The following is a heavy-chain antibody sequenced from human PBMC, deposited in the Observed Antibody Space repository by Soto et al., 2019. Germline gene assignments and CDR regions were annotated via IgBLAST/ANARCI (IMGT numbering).Heavy chain of an antibody. CDR3: TTDPETPYYDILTGYLRPVDL. V-gene: IGHV3-15*07. CDR1: GFPFSNAL. Sequence: PGGSLRLSCAASGFPFSNALVNWVRQAPGKGLEWGGRIKSKTDGGTTDYAAPVKGRFTISRDDSKNTLYLQMNSLKTEDTAVYYCTTDPETPYYDILTGYLRPVDLWGQGTLVTVSS. D-gene: IGHD3-9*01. CDR2: IKSKTDGGTT. J-gene: IGHJ4*02.